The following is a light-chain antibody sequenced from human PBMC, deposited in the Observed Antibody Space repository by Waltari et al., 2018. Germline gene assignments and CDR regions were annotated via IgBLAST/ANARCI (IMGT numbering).Light chain of an antibody. CDR2: ATS. CDR1: QDITNY. J-gene: IGKJ3*01. V-gene: IGKV1-33*01. Sequence: DVQMTQSPSSLSASIGDRVTITCQASQDITNYLNWYQQKPGKDPNLLIYATSNPESGVPSRFSGSGSGTLFTFTISILQPEDIATYYCQQYDSLPLTFGPGTTVDV. CDR3: QQYDSLPLT.